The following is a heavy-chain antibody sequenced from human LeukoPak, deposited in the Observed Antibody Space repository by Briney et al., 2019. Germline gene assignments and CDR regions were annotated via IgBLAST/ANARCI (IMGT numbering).Heavy chain of an antibody. Sequence: SETLSLTCAVYGRSFSGYYWSWIRQPPGKGLEWIGEINHSGSTNYNPSLKSRVTISVDTSKNQFSLKLSSVTAADTAVYYCARVPNQYYDYVWGSYRGYYFDYWGQGTLVTVSS. CDR1: GRSFSGYY. V-gene: IGHV4-34*01. CDR2: INHSGST. J-gene: IGHJ4*02. D-gene: IGHD3-16*02. CDR3: ARVPNQYYDYVWGSYRGYYFDY.